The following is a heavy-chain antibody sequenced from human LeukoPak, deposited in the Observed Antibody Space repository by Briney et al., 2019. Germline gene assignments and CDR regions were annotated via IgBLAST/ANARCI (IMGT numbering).Heavy chain of an antibody. CDR2: IYHSGST. D-gene: IGHD3-22*01. J-gene: IGHJ4*02. V-gene: IGHV4-38-2*02. CDR1: GYSISSGYY. Sequence: PSETLSLTCTVSGYSISSGYYWGWIRQPPGKGLEWIGSIYHSGSTYYNPSLKSRVTISVDTSKNQFSLKLSSVTAADTAVYYCARWDREGDSSPFPFWWGQGTLVTVSS. CDR3: ARWDREGDSSPFPFW.